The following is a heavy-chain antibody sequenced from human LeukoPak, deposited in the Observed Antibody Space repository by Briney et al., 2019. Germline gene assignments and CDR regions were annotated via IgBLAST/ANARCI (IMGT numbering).Heavy chain of an antibody. D-gene: IGHD3-10*01. J-gene: IGHJ4*02. CDR2: IKQDGSEK. Sequence: GGSLRLSCAASGFTFSSYWMSWVRQAPGKGLEWVANIKQDGSEKYYVDSVKGRFTISRDNAKNSLYLQMNSLRAEDTAVYYCARDLAWFGELNFDNWGQGTLVTVSS. V-gene: IGHV3-7*01. CDR1: GFTFSSYW. CDR3: ARDLAWFGELNFDN.